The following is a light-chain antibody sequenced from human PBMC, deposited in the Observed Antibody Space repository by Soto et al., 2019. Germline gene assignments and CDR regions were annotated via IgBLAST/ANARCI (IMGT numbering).Light chain of an antibody. CDR3: QHYGSSPGT. V-gene: IGKV3-20*01. CDR1: QPVTRSS. Sequence: EIVLTQSPGTLSLSPGERATLSCRASQPVTRSSLAWYQQKPGQAPRLLIYGASSRATGIPDRFSGSGSGTDFSLTISRLEPEDSALYYCQHYGSSPGTFGQGTKVEFK. J-gene: IGKJ1*01. CDR2: GAS.